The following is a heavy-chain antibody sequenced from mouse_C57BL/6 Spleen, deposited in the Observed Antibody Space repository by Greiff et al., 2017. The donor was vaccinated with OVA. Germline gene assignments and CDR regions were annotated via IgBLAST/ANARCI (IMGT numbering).Heavy chain of an antibody. CDR1: GYTFTSYW. D-gene: IGHD2-1*01. CDR3: ARLGVYYGNSHYFDY. V-gene: IGHV1-55*01. Sequence: QVQLKQPGAELVKPGASVKMSCKASGYTFTSYWITWVKQRPGQGLEWIGDIYPGSGSTNYNEKFKSKATLTVDTSSSTAYMQLSSLTSEDSAVYYCARLGVYYGNSHYFDYWGQGTTLTVSS. J-gene: IGHJ2*01. CDR2: IYPGSGST.